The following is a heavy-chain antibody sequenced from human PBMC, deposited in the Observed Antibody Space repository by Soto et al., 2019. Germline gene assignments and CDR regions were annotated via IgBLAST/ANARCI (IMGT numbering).Heavy chain of an antibody. CDR2: ISYDGSNK. D-gene: IGHD3-22*01. Sequence: QVQLVESGGGVVQPGRSLRLSCAASGFTFSSYAMHWVRQAPGKGLEWVAVISYDGSNKYYEDSVKGRFTISRDNSKNTLYLQMNSLRAEDTAVYYCARDNFDYYDSSGYWPRFDYWGQGTLVTVSS. CDR3: ARDNFDYYDSSGYWPRFDY. V-gene: IGHV3-30-3*01. J-gene: IGHJ4*02. CDR1: GFTFSSYA.